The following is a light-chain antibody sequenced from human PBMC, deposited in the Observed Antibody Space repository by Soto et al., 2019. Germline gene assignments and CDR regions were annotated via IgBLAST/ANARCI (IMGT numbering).Light chain of an antibody. J-gene: IGLJ2*01. CDR2: DVS. V-gene: IGLV2-14*03. Sequence: QSALTQPASVSASPGQSITLSCTGTSSDVGTYKYVSWYQHHPGKAPKLMIYDVSNRPSSVSNRFSGSKSGNTASLIISGLQTEDEADYYCSSYTTSSTLVFGGGTKVTVL. CDR1: SSDVGTYKY. CDR3: SSYTTSSTLV.